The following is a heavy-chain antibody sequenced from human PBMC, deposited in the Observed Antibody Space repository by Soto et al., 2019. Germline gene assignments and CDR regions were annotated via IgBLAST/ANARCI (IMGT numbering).Heavy chain of an antibody. CDR3: ARAGSVGATRGSYYYGMDV. J-gene: IGHJ6*02. D-gene: IGHD1-26*01. Sequence: AETLSLTCAVYGVSFSGYYWSWIRQPPGKGLEWIGEINHSGSTNYNPSLKSRVTISVDTSKNQFSLKLSSVTAADTAVYYCARAGSVGATRGSYYYGMDVWGQGTTVTVS. V-gene: IGHV4-34*01. CDR1: GVSFSGYY. CDR2: INHSGST.